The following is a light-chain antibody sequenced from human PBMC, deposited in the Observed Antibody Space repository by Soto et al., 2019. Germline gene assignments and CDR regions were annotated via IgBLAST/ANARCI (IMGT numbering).Light chain of an antibody. CDR1: QSVNQK. V-gene: IGKV3-15*01. J-gene: IGKJ2*01. Sequence: EIVLTQSPATLSVSPGERATLSCRASQSVNQKLGWYQQKPGQAPRLLIYVASYRATGIPARFSGSGSGTEYTPTISNLQAEDFAVYYCQQFNNWPHTFGQGTKVDIK. CDR3: QQFNNWPHT. CDR2: VAS.